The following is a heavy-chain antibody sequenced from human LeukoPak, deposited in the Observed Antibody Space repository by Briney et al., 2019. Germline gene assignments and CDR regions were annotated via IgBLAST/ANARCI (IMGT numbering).Heavy chain of an antibody. CDR2: IDPDGVDK. J-gene: IGHJ4*02. CDR3: ARGWATIPD. D-gene: IGHD5-24*01. V-gene: IGHV3-7*01. CDR1: GFNFSISY. Sequence: GGCRRLSCTASGFNFSISYMMWVRQAPGEGLEWVAHIDPDGVDKNYVGSVKDRFIISRDNTKNSLFLQMNSLRDDDTALYYCARGWATIPDWGQGSLVIVSS.